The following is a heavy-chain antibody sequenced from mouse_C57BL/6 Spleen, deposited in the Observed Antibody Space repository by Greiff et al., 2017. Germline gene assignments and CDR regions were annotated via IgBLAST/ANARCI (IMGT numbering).Heavy chain of an antibody. CDR3: ARSGTTVVAHFDY. CDR2: IGPSDSYT. D-gene: IGHD1-1*01. J-gene: IGHJ2*01. V-gene: IGHV1-69*01. CDR1: GYTFTSYW. Sequence: QVHVKQPGAELVMPGASVKLSCKASGYTFTSYWMHWVKQRPGQGLEWIGEIGPSDSYTNYNQKFKGKATLTVDKSSSTAYMQLSSLTSEDSAVYYCARSGTTVVAHFDYWGQGTTLTVSS.